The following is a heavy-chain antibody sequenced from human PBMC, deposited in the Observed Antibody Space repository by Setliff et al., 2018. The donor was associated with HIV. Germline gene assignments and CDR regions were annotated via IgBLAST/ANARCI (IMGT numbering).Heavy chain of an antibody. D-gene: IGHD4-17*01. V-gene: IGHV5-51*01. Sequence: GESLKISCKGSGYSFPTYWIGWVRQMPGKGLEWMGIIYPDDSDTRYSPSFQGQVTISADKSTSTAYVQWSSLKASDTAMYYCATLDPNYGDYGNYWGQGTLVTVSS. J-gene: IGHJ4*02. CDR2: IYPDDSDT. CDR1: GYSFPTYW. CDR3: ATLDPNYGDYGNY.